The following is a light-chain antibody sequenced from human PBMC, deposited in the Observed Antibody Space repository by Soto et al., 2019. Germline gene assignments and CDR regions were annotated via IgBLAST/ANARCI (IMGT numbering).Light chain of an antibody. V-gene: IGKV4-1*01. CDR1: QSVLHSSNNNNY. CDR2: WAS. J-gene: IGKJ1*01. CDR3: QQPYNTPQT. Sequence: DIVMTQSPDSLAVSLGERATINCKSSQSVLHSSNNNNYLVWYQQKPGQPPKLLVYWASTRKSGAPDRFSGSGSGTDFTLTSNGLQAEDVALYYGQQPYNTPQTFGKGSKVFIK.